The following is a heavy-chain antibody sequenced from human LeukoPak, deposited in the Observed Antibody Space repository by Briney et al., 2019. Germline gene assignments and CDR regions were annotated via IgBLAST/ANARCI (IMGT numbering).Heavy chain of an antibody. CDR2: IYHSGST. V-gene: IGHV4-38-2*01. CDR1: GYSISSGYY. Sequence: SETLSLTCAVSGYSISSGYYWGWIRQPPGKGLEWIGSIYHSGSTYYNPSLKSRVTISVDTSKNQFSLKLSSVTAADTAVYYCARHDRVRGVIYYCYYMDVWGKGTTVTVSS. D-gene: IGHD3-10*01. CDR3: ARHDRVRGVIYYCYYMDV. J-gene: IGHJ6*03.